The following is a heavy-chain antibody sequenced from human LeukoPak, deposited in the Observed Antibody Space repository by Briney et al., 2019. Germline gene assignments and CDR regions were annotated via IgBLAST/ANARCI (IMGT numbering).Heavy chain of an antibody. Sequence: PSETLSLTCTVSGGSISSSSDYWGWIRQPPGKGLEWIGSIYYSGSTYYNPSPKSRVTISVDTSKNQFSLRLSSVTAADTAIYYCARQGAGGRAFDIWGQGTMVTVSS. CDR3: ARQGAGGRAFDI. CDR2: IYYSGST. D-gene: IGHD1-26*01. J-gene: IGHJ3*02. CDR1: GGSISSSSDY. V-gene: IGHV4-39*01.